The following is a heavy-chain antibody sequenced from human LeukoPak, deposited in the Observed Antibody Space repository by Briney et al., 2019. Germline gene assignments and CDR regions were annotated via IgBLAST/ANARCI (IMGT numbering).Heavy chain of an antibody. V-gene: IGHV1-18*01. CDR3: ARCITMVRGPEYYNWFDP. CDR1: GYTFTSYG. Sequence: GASVKVSCKASGYTFTSYGISWVRQAPGQGLEWMGWISAYNGNTNYAQKLQGRVTMTTDTSTSTAYMELRSLRSDDTAVYYCARCITMVRGPEYYNWFDPWGQGTLVTVSS. D-gene: IGHD3-10*01. CDR2: ISAYNGNT. J-gene: IGHJ5*02.